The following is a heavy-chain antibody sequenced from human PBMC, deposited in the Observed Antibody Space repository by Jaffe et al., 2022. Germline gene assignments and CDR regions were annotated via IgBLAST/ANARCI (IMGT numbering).Heavy chain of an antibody. V-gene: IGHV4-34*01. CDR1: GGSFSGYY. CDR3: ARRGQDYYDSSGYYSYYYYYYMDV. Sequence: QVQLQQWGAGLLKPSETLSLTCAVYGGSFSGYYWSWIRQPPGKGLEWIGEINHSGSTNYNPSLKSRVTISVDTSKNQFSLKLSSVTAADTAVYYCARRGQDYYDSSGYYSYYYYYYMDVWGKGTTVTVSS. CDR2: INHSGST. J-gene: IGHJ6*03. D-gene: IGHD3-22*01.